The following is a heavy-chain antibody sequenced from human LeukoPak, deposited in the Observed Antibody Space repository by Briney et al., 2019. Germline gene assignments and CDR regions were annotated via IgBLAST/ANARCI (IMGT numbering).Heavy chain of an antibody. CDR3: AKDVGYDLGY. CDR2: ISSSSTTI. Sequence: GGSLRLTFAASGFTFSSYSFNWVRQAPGKGLEWVSYISSSSTTIYYADSVKGRFTISRDNAKNSLYLQMNSLRDEDTAVYYCAKDVGYDLGYWGQGTLVTVSS. CDR1: GFTFSSYS. V-gene: IGHV3-48*02. D-gene: IGHD5-12*01. J-gene: IGHJ4*02.